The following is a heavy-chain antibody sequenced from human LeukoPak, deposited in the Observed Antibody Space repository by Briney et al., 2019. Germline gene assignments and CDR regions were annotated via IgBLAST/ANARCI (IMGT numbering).Heavy chain of an antibody. CDR2: IKQDGSKK. Sequence: GGSLRLSCAASEFTFSSYSMNWVRQAPGKGLEWVANIKQDGSKKSYVDSVKGRFTISRDNAKNSLYLQMNSLRAEDTAIYYCTRVGYIDEGIDYWGQGTLVTVSS. CDR1: EFTFSSYS. V-gene: IGHV3-7*04. CDR3: TRVGYIDEGIDY. J-gene: IGHJ4*02. D-gene: IGHD5-24*01.